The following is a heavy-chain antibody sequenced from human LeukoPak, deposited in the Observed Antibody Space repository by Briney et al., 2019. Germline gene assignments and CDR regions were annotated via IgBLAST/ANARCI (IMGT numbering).Heavy chain of an antibody. CDR1: GGSISSSSYY. D-gene: IGHD2-2*01. Sequence: SETLSLTCTVSGGSISSSSYYWGWIRQPPGKGLEWIGSIYYSGSTYYNPSLKSRVTISVDTSKNQFSLKLSSVTAADTAVYYCARHPSTARADFDYWGQGTLSPSPQ. J-gene: IGHJ4*02. CDR2: IYYSGST. V-gene: IGHV4-39*01. CDR3: ARHPSTARADFDY.